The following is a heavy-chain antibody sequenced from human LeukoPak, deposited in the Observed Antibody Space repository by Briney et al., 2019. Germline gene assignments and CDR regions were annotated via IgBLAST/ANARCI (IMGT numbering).Heavy chain of an antibody. CDR2: ISSSSSYI. CDR1: GFTFSSYS. Sequence: SGGSLRLSCAASGFTFSSYSMNWVRQAPGKGPEWVSSISSSSSYIYYADSVKGRFTISRDNAKNSLYLQMNSLRAEDTAVYYCARTPGGYVDYWGQGTLVTVSS. D-gene: IGHD3-10*01. V-gene: IGHV3-21*01. J-gene: IGHJ4*02. CDR3: ARTPGGYVDY.